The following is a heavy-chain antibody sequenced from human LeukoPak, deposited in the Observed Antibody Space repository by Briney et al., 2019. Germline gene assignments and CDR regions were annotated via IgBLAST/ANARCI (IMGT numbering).Heavy chain of an antibody. J-gene: IGHJ1*01. Sequence: SETLSLTCAVYGGSFSGYYWSWIRQPPGKGLEWIGEINHSGSTNYNPSLKSRVTISVDKSKNQFSLKLSSVTAADTAVYYCARGRRIAAAGQYFQHWGQGTLVTVSS. CDR3: ARGRRIAAAGQYFQH. CDR2: INHSGST. D-gene: IGHD6-13*01. CDR1: GGSFSGYY. V-gene: IGHV4-34*01.